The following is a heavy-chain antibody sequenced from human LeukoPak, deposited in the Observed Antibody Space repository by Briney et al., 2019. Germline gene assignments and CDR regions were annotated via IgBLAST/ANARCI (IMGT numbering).Heavy chain of an antibody. CDR2: INPNSGGT. CDR3: ARERGYYYDSSLY. V-gene: IGHV1-2*02. D-gene: IGHD3-22*01. Sequence: AAVKVSCKASGYTFTGYYMHWVRQAPVQGLEWMGWINPNSGGTNYAQKFQGRVTMTRDTSISTAYMELSRLRSDDTAVYYCARERGYYYDSSLYWGQGTLVTVSS. J-gene: IGHJ4*02. CDR1: GYTFTGYY.